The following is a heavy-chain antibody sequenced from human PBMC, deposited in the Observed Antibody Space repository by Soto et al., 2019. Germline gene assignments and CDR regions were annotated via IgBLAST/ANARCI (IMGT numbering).Heavy chain of an antibody. CDR1: GFTFSSYW. CDR3: ARDSLNPYYDFWSGYHRDSWLDY. CDR2: IKQDGSEK. D-gene: IGHD3-3*01. Sequence: PGGSLRLSCAASGFTFSSYWMSWVRQAPGKGLEWVASIKQDGSEKYYVDSVKGRFTISRDNAKNSLYLQMNSLRAEDTAVYYCARDSLNPYYDFWSGYHRDSWLDYWGQGTLVTVSS. J-gene: IGHJ4*02. V-gene: IGHV3-7*01.